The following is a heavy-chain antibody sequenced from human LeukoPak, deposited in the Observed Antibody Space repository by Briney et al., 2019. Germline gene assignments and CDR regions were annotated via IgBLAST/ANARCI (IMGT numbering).Heavy chain of an antibody. D-gene: IGHD6-19*01. V-gene: IGHV3-7*01. CDR3: AREIVSAVAGNFDY. Sequence: GGSLRLSCAASGFTFTTYWMSWVRQVPGKGLEWVANINQDGSQTYYLDSVRGRFTISRDNAKNSLYLEMNSLRAEDTAVYYCAREIVSAVAGNFDYWGQGILVTVSA. J-gene: IGHJ4*02. CDR2: INQDGSQT. CDR1: GFTFTTYW.